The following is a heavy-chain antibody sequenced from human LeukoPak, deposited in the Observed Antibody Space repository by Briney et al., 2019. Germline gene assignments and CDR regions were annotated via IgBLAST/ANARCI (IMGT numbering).Heavy chain of an antibody. D-gene: IGHD2-2*01. CDR1: GFTFSDYY. V-gene: IGHV3-11*06. Sequence: GGSLRLSCAASGFTFSDYYMSWIRQAPGKGLEWVSYISSSSSYTNYADSVKGRFTISRDNAKNSLYLQMNSLRAEDTAVYYCARDALDCSSTSCYFFYYGMDVWGKGTTVTVSS. J-gene: IGHJ6*04. CDR3: ARDALDCSSTSCYFFYYGMDV. CDR2: ISSSSSYT.